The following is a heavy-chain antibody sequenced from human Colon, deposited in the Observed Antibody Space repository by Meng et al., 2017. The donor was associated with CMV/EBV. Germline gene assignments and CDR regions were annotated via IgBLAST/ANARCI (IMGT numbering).Heavy chain of an antibody. Sequence: SCTVSRFRFSDFWMNWVRQAPGKGLEWVANIQADGSETYYADSVKGRFIISRDNAKNSLFLQMNSLRVEDTAVYFCVRGHYDGAWGHGTLVTVSS. D-gene: IGHD3-16*01. CDR1: RFRFSDFW. J-gene: IGHJ4*03. V-gene: IGHV3-7*04. CDR2: IQADGSET. CDR3: VRGHYDGA.